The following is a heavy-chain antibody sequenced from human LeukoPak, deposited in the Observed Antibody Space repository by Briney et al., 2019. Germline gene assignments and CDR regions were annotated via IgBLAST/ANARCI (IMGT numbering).Heavy chain of an antibody. V-gene: IGHV4-38-2*02. J-gene: IGHJ3*02. CDR3: ARASSTYYCDSSGYSGAFDI. CDR1: GYSISSGYY. Sequence: PSETLSLTCTVSGYSISSGYYWGWIRQPPGKGLEWIGSIYHSGSTYYNPSLKSRVTISVDTSKNQFSLKLSSVTAADTAVYYCARASSTYYCDSSGYSGAFDIWGQGTMVTVSS. CDR2: IYHSGST. D-gene: IGHD3-22*01.